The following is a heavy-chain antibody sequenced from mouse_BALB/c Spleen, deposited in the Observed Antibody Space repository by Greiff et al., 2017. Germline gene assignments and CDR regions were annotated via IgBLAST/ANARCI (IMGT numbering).Heavy chain of an antibody. D-gene: IGHD2-4*01. V-gene: IGHV5-17*02. J-gene: IGHJ3*01. CDR2: ISSGSSTI. CDR3: ARREDDYGAWFAY. Sequence: DVKLVESGGGLVQPGGSRKLSCAASGFTFSSFGMHWVRQAPEKGLEWVAYISSGSSTIYYADTVKGRFTISRDNPKNTLFLQMTSLRSEDTAMYYCARREDDYGAWFAYWGQGTLVTVSA. CDR1: GFTFSSFG.